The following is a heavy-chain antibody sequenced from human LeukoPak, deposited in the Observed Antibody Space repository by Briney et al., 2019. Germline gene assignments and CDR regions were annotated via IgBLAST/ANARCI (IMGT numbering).Heavy chain of an antibody. CDR2: IYSGGST. V-gene: IGHV3-53*01. J-gene: IGHJ4*02. Sequence: PGGSLRLSCAASGFTVSSNYMSWVRRAPGKGLEWVSVIYSGGSTYYADSVKGRFTISRDNSKNTLYLQMNSLRAEDTAVYYCARDFRDGYTFSSDYWGQGTLVTVSS. CDR3: ARDFRDGYTFSSDY. CDR1: GFTVSSNY. D-gene: IGHD5-24*01.